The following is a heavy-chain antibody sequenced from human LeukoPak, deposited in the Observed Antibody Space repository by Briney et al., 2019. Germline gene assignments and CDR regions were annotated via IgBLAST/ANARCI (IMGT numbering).Heavy chain of an antibody. CDR2: IYYSGST. V-gene: IGHV4-39*01. D-gene: IGHD2-2*01. Sequence: SETLSLTCTVSGGSISSSSYYWGWIRQPPGKGLEWIGSIYYSGSTYYNPSLKSRVTISVDTSKNQFSLKLSSVTAADTAVYYCARQNQLLYYGMDVWGKGTTVTVSS. CDR1: GGSISSSSYY. J-gene: IGHJ6*04. CDR3: ARQNQLLYYGMDV.